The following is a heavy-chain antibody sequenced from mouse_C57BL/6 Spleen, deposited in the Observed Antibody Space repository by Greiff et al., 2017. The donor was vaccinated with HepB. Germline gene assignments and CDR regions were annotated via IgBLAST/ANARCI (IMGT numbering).Heavy chain of an antibody. J-gene: IGHJ2*01. CDR3: ASHYYGSSSYYFDY. V-gene: IGHV5-17*01. Sequence: DVKLQESGGGLVKPGGSLKLSCAASGFTFSDYGMHWVRQAPEKGLEWVAYISSGSSTIYYADTVKGRFTISRDNAKNTLFLQMTSLRSEDTAMYYCASHYYGSSSYYFDYWGQGTTLTVSS. D-gene: IGHD1-1*01. CDR1: GFTFSDYG. CDR2: ISSGSSTI.